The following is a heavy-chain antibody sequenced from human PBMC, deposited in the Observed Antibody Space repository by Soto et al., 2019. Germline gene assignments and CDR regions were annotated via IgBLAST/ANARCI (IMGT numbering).Heavy chain of an antibody. CDR3: ARNGTYSSSLSQYSGMDV. CDR1: GGTFDNFM. V-gene: IGHV1-69*01. CDR2: IVPMLGTP. D-gene: IGHD1-26*01. Sequence: QVQLVQSGAEVKEPGSSVRVSCKASGGTFDNFMMNWVRQTPGRGLEWMGGIVPMLGTPTYAEKFKGRVTISATGSTSTIYMEVTSLRSEDTAIYYCARNGTYSSSLSQYSGMDVWGQGTTVTVSS. J-gene: IGHJ6*01.